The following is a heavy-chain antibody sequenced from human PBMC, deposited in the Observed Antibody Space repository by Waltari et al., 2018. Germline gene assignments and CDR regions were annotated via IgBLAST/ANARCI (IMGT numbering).Heavy chain of an antibody. CDR1: GGSISRRDYY. V-gene: IGHV4-39*01. J-gene: IGHJ4*02. D-gene: IGHD6-19*01. Sequence: QLQLQESGPGLVKPSETLSLTCTVPGGSISRRDYYWGWLRQPPGKGLEWVGSIFYSGSTYYNPSLKSRVTISVDTSKNQFSLKLTSVTAADTAVYYCARQGYASGWTPYWGQGALVTVSS. CDR3: ARQGYASGWTPY. CDR2: IFYSGST.